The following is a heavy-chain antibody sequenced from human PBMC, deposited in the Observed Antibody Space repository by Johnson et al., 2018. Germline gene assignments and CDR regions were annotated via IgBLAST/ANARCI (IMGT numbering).Heavy chain of an antibody. CDR2: ISGSGGST. CDR1: GFTFSSYA. J-gene: IGHJ3*02. V-gene: IGHV3-23*04. D-gene: IGHD3-22*01. CDR3: AKDDYYDSSGYYTTGAFDI. Sequence: VQLVQSGGGLVQPGGSLRLSCAASGFTFSSYAMSWVRQAPGKGLEWVSAISGSGGSTYYADSVQGRFTITRDNSKNTLYLQMNSLRAEDTAVYYCAKDDYYDSSGYYTTGAFDIWGQGTMVTVSS.